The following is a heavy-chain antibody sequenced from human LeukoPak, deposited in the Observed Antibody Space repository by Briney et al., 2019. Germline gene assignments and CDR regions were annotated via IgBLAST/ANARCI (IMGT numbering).Heavy chain of an antibody. CDR2: ISSSGSTI. CDR3: ARTRYSYGSAFDY. D-gene: IGHD5-18*01. Sequence: GSLRLSCAASGFTFSDYYMSWIRQAPGKGLEWVSYISSSGSTIYYADSVKGRFTISRDNAKNSLYLQMNSLRAEDMAVYYCARTRYSYGSAFDYWGQGTLVTVSS. V-gene: IGHV3-11*04. J-gene: IGHJ4*02. CDR1: GFTFSDYY.